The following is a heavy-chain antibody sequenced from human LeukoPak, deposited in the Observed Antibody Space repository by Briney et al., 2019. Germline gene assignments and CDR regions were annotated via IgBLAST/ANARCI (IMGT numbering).Heavy chain of an antibody. CDR2: INSIGTTI. J-gene: IGHJ4*02. V-gene: IGHV3-48*03. CDR1: GFSFSSYE. D-gene: IGHD2-15*01. Sequence: GGSLRLSCAASGFSFSSYEMNWVRQAPGKGPEWISYINSIGTTIYYADSVKGRFIVSRDNAKSSLYLQTSSLRVEDTAVYYCARNRGSEVDYWGQGTLVTVSS. CDR3: ARNRGSEVDY.